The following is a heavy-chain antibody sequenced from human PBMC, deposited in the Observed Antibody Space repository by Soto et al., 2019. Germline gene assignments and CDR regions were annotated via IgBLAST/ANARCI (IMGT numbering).Heavy chain of an antibody. Sequence: SETLSLTCTVSGDSIGRGGYYWTWIRQHPGKGLEWIAYIYTTGSTYYTPSLKSRVGISVDTSKNQFSLKLSSVTAADTAVYYCARGIPVSGSFDYWGQGTLVTVSS. J-gene: IGHJ4*02. CDR2: IYTTGST. CDR1: GDSIGRGGYY. D-gene: IGHD6-19*01. V-gene: IGHV4-31*03. CDR3: ARGIPVSGSFDY.